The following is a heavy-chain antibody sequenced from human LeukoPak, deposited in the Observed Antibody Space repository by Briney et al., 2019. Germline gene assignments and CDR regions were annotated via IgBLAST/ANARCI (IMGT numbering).Heavy chain of an antibody. CDR1: GGSISSYY. J-gene: IGHJ4*02. V-gene: IGHV4-59*01. CDR3: ARGGWNNYFDY. D-gene: IGHD1/OR15-1a*01. CDR2: IYYSGST. Sequence: SETLSLTCTVSGGSISSYYWSWIRQPPGKGLEWIGYIYYSGSTNYNPSLKSRVTISVDTPKTQFSLNLGSVTAADTAVYYCARGGWNNYFDYWGQGTLVTVSS.